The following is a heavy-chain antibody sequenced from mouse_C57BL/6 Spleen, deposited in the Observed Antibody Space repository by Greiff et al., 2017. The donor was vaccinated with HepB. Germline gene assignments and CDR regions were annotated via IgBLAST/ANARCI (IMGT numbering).Heavy chain of an antibody. D-gene: IGHD2-2*01. CDR3: ARRMVTGGGYYAMDY. J-gene: IGHJ4*01. V-gene: IGHV1-55*01. CDR2: IYPGSGST. Sequence: QVQLQQPGAELVKPGASVKMSCKASGYTFTSYWINWVKQRPGQGLEWIGDIYPGSGSTNYNEKFKSKATLTVDTSSSTAYMQLSSLTSEDSAVYYGARRMVTGGGYYAMDYWGQGTSVTVSS. CDR1: GYTFTSYW.